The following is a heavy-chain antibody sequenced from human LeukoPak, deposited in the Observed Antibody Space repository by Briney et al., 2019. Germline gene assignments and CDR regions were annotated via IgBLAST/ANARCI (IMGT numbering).Heavy chain of an antibody. CDR2: IGTYGVDT. J-gene: IGHJ5*01. V-gene: IGHV1-18*01. D-gene: IGHD3-22*01. CDR1: GGTFSSYA. CDR3: ARDLWNFYDDSGYNRDFDS. Sequence: ASVKVSCKASGGTFSSYAISWVRQAPGQGLEWMGWIGTYGVDTYYAQKFQGRITVTIDTSTSTVYMELRNLRSDDTAVYYCARDLWNFYDDSGYNRDFDSWGQGTLVTVSS.